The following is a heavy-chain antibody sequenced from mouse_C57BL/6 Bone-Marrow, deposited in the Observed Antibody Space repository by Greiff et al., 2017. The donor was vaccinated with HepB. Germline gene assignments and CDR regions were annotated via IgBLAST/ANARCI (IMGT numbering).Heavy chain of an antibody. CDR1: GFNIKDDY. CDR2: IDPENVDT. Sequence: EVQLQQSGAELVRPGASVKLSCTASGFNIKDDYMHWVQQRPEQGLEWIGWIDPENVDTEYASKFQGKAPITADTSSNTASLQLSSLTSEDTAVEYGTTPYGNYVGDYFDYWGQGTTLTVAS. J-gene: IGHJ2*01. V-gene: IGHV14-4*01. CDR3: TTPYGNYVGDYFDY. D-gene: IGHD2-1*01.